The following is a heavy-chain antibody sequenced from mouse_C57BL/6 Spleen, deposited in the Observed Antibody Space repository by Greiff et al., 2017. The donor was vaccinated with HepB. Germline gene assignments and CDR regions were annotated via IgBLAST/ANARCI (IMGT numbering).Heavy chain of an antibody. V-gene: IGHV1-52*01. D-gene: IGHD2-4*01. Sequence: QVQLQQPGAELVRPGSSVKLSCKASGYTFTSYWMHWVKQRPIQGLEWIGNIDPSDSETHYNQKFKDKATLTVDKSSSTAYMQLSSLTSEDSAVYYCAFYYDYDWYFDVWGTGTTVTVSS. J-gene: IGHJ1*03. CDR3: AFYYDYDWYFDV. CDR1: GYTFTSYW. CDR2: IDPSDSET.